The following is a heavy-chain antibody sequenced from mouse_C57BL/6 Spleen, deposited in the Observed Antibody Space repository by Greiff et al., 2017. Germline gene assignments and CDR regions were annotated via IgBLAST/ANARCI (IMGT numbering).Heavy chain of an antibody. D-gene: IGHD2-4*01. Sequence: VKLQQSGAELARPGASVKLSCKASAYPFPSSGISWVKQRSGQGLEWTGEFYPRSGNTYYNEKFKGKATLTADKSSSTAYMELRSLTSEDSAVYFCARRYYDYDGGPWFAYWGQGTLVTVSA. V-gene: IGHV1-81*01. J-gene: IGHJ3*01. CDR2: FYPRSGNT. CDR3: ARRYYDYDGGPWFAY. CDR1: AYPFPSSG.